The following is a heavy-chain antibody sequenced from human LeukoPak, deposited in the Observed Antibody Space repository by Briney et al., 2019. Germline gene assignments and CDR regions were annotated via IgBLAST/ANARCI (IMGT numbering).Heavy chain of an antibody. CDR2: INQDGSEK. Sequence: GGSLRLSCAASGFTFTSYWMTWVRQAPGKGLEWVANINQDGSEKLCVASVNGRFTISRDNAKNSLYLQMNSLRAEDTAVYYCARDLLGQWPTVFDYWGQGTLVTVSS. D-gene: IGHD6-19*01. CDR1: GFTFTSYW. V-gene: IGHV3-7*01. CDR3: ARDLLGQWPTVFDY. J-gene: IGHJ4*02.